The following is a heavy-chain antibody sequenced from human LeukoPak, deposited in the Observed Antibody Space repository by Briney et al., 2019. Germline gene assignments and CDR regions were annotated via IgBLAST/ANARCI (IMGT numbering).Heavy chain of an antibody. CDR3: ARDPSPLTSGYFGE. J-gene: IGHJ4*02. CDR1: GFTFSSYS. D-gene: IGHD3-22*01. V-gene: IGHV3-48*04. CDR2: ISSSSSTI. Sequence: PGGSLRLSCAASGFTFSSYSMNWVRQAPGKGLEWVSYISSSSSTIYYADSVKGRFTISRDNAKNSLYLQMNSLRAEDTAVYYCARDPSPLTSGYFGEWGQGTLVTVSS.